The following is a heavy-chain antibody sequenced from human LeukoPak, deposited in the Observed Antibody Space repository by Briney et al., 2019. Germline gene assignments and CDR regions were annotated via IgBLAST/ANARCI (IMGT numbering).Heavy chain of an antibody. Sequence: PSETLSLTCTVSGGSISSYYWSWIRQPPRKGLEWIGYIYYTGSTNHNPSLKSRVTISVDTSKNQFSLKLSSVTAADTAVYYCARVVYSGYDFRGAMDVWGKGTTVTVSS. D-gene: IGHD5-12*01. CDR2: IYYTGST. J-gene: IGHJ6*03. V-gene: IGHV4-59*01. CDR3: ARVVYSGYDFRGAMDV. CDR1: GGSISSYY.